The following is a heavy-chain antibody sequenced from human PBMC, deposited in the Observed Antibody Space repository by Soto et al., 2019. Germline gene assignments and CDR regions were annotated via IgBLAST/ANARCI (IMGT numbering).Heavy chain of an antibody. CDR3: AREGTIWFGDFPDYYGMDV. Sequence: ASVKVSCKASGYTFTGYYMHWVRQAPGQGLEWMGWINPNSGGTNYAQKFQGWVTMTRDTSISTAYMELSRLRSDDTAVYYCAREGTIWFGDFPDYYGMDVWGQGTTVTVSS. J-gene: IGHJ6*02. D-gene: IGHD3-10*01. CDR1: GYTFTGYY. V-gene: IGHV1-2*04. CDR2: INPNSGGT.